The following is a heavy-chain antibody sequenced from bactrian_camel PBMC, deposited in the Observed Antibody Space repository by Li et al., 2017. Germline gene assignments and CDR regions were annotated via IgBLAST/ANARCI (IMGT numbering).Heavy chain of an antibody. CDR3: AEGRGSRGEHCYSLNY. V-gene: IGHV3S54*01. CDR2: IATGSGNT. Sequence: HVQLVESGGGSVQPGGSLTLSCVASGWDHTNIAWFRQAPGKAREGAARIATGSGNTYYADSVKGRFTISQDNAKNTVYLQMNNLQPEDTATYYCAEGRGSRGEHCYSLNYRGQGTQVTVS. D-gene: IGHD6*01. CDR1: GWDHTNIA. J-gene: IGHJ4*01.